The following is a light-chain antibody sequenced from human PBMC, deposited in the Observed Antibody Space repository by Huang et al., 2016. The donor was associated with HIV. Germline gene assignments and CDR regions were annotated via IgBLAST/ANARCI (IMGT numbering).Light chain of an antibody. CDR2: SAS. Sequence: EIVMTQSPATLSVSPGERVTLSCRASQSVSNNLAWYQQKPGQPPRLLVYSASTRATGIPARFSGSGSGTEFTLTISSLQSEHFAVYYCQQYDSWPITFGPGTRVD. J-gene: IGKJ3*01. V-gene: IGKV3-15*01. CDR1: QSVSNN. CDR3: QQYDSWPIT.